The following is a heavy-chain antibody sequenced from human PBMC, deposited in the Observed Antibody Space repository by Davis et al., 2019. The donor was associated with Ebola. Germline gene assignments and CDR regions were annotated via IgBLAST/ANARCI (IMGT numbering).Heavy chain of an antibody. Sequence: AASVKVSCKASGYIFTSYYMHWVRQAPGQGLEWMGVVNPSGGNTIYAQKFQGRLTMTRDTSTSTVYMELSSLRSEDTAVYYCALLGYDILTGYRYFDYWGQGTLVTVSS. D-gene: IGHD3-9*01. CDR3: ALLGYDILTGYRYFDY. V-gene: IGHV1-46*01. CDR1: GYIFTSYY. J-gene: IGHJ4*02. CDR2: VNPSGGNT.